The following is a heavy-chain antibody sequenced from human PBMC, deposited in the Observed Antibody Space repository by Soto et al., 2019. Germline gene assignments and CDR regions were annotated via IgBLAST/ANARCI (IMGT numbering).Heavy chain of an antibody. CDR1: GFTFDDYA. CDR2: ISWNSGSI. D-gene: IGHD2-15*01. Sequence: GGSLRLSCAASGFTFDDYAMHWVRQAPGKGLEWVSGISWNSGSIGYADSVKGRFTISRDNAKNSLYLQMNSLRAEDTALYYCAKGLVRVVAATPFDYWGQGTLVTVSS. V-gene: IGHV3-9*01. CDR3: AKGLVRVVAATPFDY. J-gene: IGHJ4*02.